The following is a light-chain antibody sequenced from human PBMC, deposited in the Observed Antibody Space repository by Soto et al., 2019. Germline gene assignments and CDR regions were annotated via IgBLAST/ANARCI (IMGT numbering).Light chain of an antibody. Sequence: DIQLTQSPSFLSASVGDRVTITCRASQGISTFLAWYQQHPGTAPKRLIYDASNLQSGVPSRFSGSGSGTEFTLTISSLQPEAFATYYCQQVNNYPLTFGGGTKVEIK. CDR1: QGISTF. CDR3: QQVNNYPLT. V-gene: IGKV1-9*01. CDR2: DAS. J-gene: IGKJ4*01.